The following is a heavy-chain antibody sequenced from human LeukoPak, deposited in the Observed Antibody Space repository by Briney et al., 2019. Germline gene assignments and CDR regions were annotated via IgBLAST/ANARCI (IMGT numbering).Heavy chain of an antibody. CDR3: ARGYCSGGSCYYFDY. CDR1: GGSISSGGYY. Sequence: SETLSLTCTVSGGSISSGGYYWSWIRQPAGKGLEWIGRIYTSGSTNYNPSLKSRVTISVDTSKNQFSLKLSSVTAADTAVYYCARGYCSGGSCYYFDYWGQGTLVTVSS. CDR2: IYTSGST. J-gene: IGHJ4*02. D-gene: IGHD2-15*01. V-gene: IGHV4-61*02.